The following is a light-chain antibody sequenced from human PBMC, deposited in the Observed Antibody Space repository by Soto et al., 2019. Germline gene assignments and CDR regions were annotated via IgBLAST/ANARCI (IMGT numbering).Light chain of an antibody. CDR3: QSYDSSLSGGV. CDR2: GNG. J-gene: IGLJ3*02. CDR1: SSNIGGGYD. Sequence: QSVLTQPPSVSGAPGQRVTISCTGSSSNIGGGYDVHWYQQLPGTAPKLLIYGNGNRPSGVPDRFSGSKSGTSASLAITGLQAEDETDYYCQSYDSSLSGGVFGGGTKLTVL. V-gene: IGLV1-40*01.